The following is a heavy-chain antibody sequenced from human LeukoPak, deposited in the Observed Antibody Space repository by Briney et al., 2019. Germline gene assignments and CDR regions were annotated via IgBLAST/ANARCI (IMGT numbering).Heavy chain of an antibody. Sequence: GGSLRLSCAASGFTFSSYSMHWVRQAPGKGLEWVAVIWYDGSNKYYADSVKGRFTISRDNSKNTLYLQMNSLRAEDTAVYYCARESYGDYVIDPWGQGTLVTVSS. D-gene: IGHD4-17*01. V-gene: IGHV3-33*08. J-gene: IGHJ5*02. CDR3: ARESYGDYVIDP. CDR2: IWYDGSNK. CDR1: GFTFSSYS.